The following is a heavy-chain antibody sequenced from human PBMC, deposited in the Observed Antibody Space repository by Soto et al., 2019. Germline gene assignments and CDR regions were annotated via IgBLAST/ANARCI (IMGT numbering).Heavy chain of an antibody. J-gene: IGHJ4*02. CDR3: TTSILTGYFRWSIFDY. Sequence: GGSLRHSCAASGVTFSNAWMNLVRQATGKGLEWVARIKSKTGGGTTDYAAPVKGRFTISRDDSKNTLFLQMNSLKTEDTAVYYCTTSILTGYFRWSIFDYWGQGNLVTVSS. V-gene: IGHV3-15*07. D-gene: IGHD3-9*01. CDR1: GVTFSNAW. CDR2: IKSKTGGGTT.